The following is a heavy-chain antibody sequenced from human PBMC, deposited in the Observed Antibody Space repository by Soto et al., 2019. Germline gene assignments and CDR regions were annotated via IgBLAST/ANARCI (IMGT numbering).Heavy chain of an antibody. V-gene: IGHV3-7*01. CDR3: ARASATVSGYYYYMDV. Sequence: GSLRLSCAASGVTFSSYWMSWVRQAPGKGLEWVANIKQDGSEKYYVDSVKGRFTISRDNAKNSLYLQMNSLRAEDTAVYYCARASATVSGYYYYMDVWGKGTTVTVSS. J-gene: IGHJ6*03. D-gene: IGHD1-26*01. CDR2: IKQDGSEK. CDR1: GVTFSSYW.